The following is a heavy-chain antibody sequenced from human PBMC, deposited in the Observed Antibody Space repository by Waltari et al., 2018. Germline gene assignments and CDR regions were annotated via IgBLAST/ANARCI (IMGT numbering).Heavy chain of an antibody. CDR2: ISYAGTT. Sequence: WIRQPPGQGLEWIGTISYAGTTYTNPSLRSRLTMSRDTSKNQLSLTLGSTTAADTAVYYCATYIGASVGKAAFDVWGQGTMVTVSS. D-gene: IGHD5-12*01. V-gene: IGHV4-39*01. J-gene: IGHJ3*01. CDR3: ATYIGASVGKAAFDV.